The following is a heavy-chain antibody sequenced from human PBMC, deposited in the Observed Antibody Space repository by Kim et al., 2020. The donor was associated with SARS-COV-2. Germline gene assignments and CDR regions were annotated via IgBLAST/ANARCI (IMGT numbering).Heavy chain of an antibody. V-gene: IGHV3-33*05. Sequence: GGSLRLSCAASGFIFRNFGMHWVRQAPGKGLEWVAFISNDGTTAIYADSVRGRFTISRDYYENKLYLQMDSLSAGDTAVYYCARPSSSHFDFWGQGTLVT. J-gene: IGHJ4*02. D-gene: IGHD3-10*01. CDR1: GFIFRNFG. CDR3: ARPSSSHFDF. CDR2: ISNDGTTA.